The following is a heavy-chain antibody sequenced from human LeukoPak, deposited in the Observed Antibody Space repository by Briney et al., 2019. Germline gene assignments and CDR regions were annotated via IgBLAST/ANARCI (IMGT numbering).Heavy chain of an antibody. CDR2: INTDGSST. D-gene: IGHD6-19*01. CDR3: ERRLQIAVIDS. V-gene: IGHV3-74*01. Sequence: GESLKISCAASGFTFSNYWMHLVRPAPGKGLVWVSHINTDGSSTSYAGSVKGRLTISRENAKNKMYLQMTSLRAEDTAVYYCERRLQIAVIDSWGQGTLVTVSS. CDR1: GFTFSNYW. J-gene: IGHJ5*01.